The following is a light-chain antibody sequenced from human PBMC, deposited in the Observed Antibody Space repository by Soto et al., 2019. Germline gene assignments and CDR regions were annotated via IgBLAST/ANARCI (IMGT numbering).Light chain of an antibody. CDR2: GSS. CDR3: QQYGSAPRT. V-gene: IGKV3-20*01. CDR1: QSVSSSY. J-gene: IGKJ2*01. Sequence: ENVLTQSPGTLSLSPGERATLSCRASQSVSSSYLAWYQQKPGQAPRLLIFGSSDRATGIPDRFSGSGSGTDFTLTISRLEPEDFAVYYCQQYGSAPRTFGQGTKVE.